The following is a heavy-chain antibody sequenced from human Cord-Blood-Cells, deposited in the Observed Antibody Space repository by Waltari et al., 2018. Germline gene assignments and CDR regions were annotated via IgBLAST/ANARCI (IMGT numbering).Heavy chain of an antibody. V-gene: IGHV3-23*01. CDR3: AKDRGGSSDYFDY. D-gene: IGHD6-6*01. CDR2: ISVSGGST. CDR1: GFTFSSYA. J-gene: IGHJ4*02. Sequence: EVQLLESGGGLVQPGGSLRLSCAASGFTFSSYAMSWVRQAPGKGLEWVSAISVSGGSTYYANSVKGRFTISRDNSKNTRYLQMNNLRAEDTAVYYCAKDRGGSSDYFDYWCQGTLVTVSS.